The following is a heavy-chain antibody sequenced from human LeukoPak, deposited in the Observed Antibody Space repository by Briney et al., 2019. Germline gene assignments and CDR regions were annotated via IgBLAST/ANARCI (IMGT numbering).Heavy chain of an antibody. CDR2: ISANSGGT. D-gene: IGHD3-10*01. J-gene: IGHJ4*02. CDR3: ARGYERFGESVFEY. Sequence: ASVKVSCKASGDTFTGYYMHWVRQAPGQGLEWMGWISANSGGTNYAQKFQGRVTMTRDTSIRTAYMELSRLTSDDTAVYYCARGYERFGESVFEYWGQGTLVTVSS. V-gene: IGHV1-2*02. CDR1: GDTFTGYY.